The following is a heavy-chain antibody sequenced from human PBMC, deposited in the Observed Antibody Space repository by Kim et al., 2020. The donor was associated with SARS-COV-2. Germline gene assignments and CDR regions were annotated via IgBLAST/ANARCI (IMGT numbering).Heavy chain of an antibody. V-gene: IGHV4-39*01. D-gene: IGHD3-3*01. CDR1: GGSISSSSYY. CDR2: IYYSGST. J-gene: IGHJ4*02. CDR3: ASGWAIIRFLEWMTLQFDY. Sequence: SETLSLTCTVSGGSISSSSYYWGWIRQPPGKGLEWIGSIYYSGSTYYNPSLKSRVTISVDTSKNQFSLKLSSVTAADTAVYYCASGWAIIRFLEWMTLQFDYWGQGTLVTVSS.